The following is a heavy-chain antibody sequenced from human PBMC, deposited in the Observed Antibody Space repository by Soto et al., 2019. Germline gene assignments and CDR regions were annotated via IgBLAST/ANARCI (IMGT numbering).Heavy chain of an antibody. CDR3: AKDGDYDSSGYYYPGRSKTFYGVDV. CDR2: LHPDRRA. V-gene: IGHV3-53*01. Sequence: PGGSLRLSCAASGFTVNTNYVTWVRQAPGKGLRWVSVLHPDRRAYYADSVKGRFTISTDNSKNSVYLQMNTLRAEDTAVYYCAKDGDYDSSGYYYPGRSKTFYGVDVWGRGTTVTAP. J-gene: IGHJ6*02. CDR1: GFTVNTNY. D-gene: IGHD3-22*01.